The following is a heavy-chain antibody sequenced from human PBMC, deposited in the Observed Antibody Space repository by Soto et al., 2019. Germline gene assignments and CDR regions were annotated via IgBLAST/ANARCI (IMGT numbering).Heavy chain of an antibody. CDR3: ASIEVLRYFDWLAPGPGSVAFDI. D-gene: IGHD3-9*01. CDR2: IYPGDSDT. CDR1: GYSFTSYW. J-gene: IGHJ3*02. Sequence: GESLKISCKGSGYSFTSYWIGWVRQMPGKGLEWMGIIYPGDSDTRYSPSFQGQVTISADKSISTAYLQWSSLKASDTAMYYCASIEVLRYFDWLAPGPGSVAFDIWGQGTMVTVSS. V-gene: IGHV5-51*01.